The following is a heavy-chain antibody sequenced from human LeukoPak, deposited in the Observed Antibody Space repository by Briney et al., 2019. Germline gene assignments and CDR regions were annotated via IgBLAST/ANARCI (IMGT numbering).Heavy chain of an antibody. J-gene: IGHJ4*02. D-gene: IGHD6-19*01. CDR3: ARATPSRSGLNY. Sequence: SETLSLTCTVSGGSVSSGSYYWSWLRQPPGTGLDWVGYVYYSGSTSYNPSLKSRLTISLDTSRNQFSLKLTSVTAADTAVYYCARATPSRSGLNYWGQGTLVTVSS. CDR1: GGSVSSGSYY. V-gene: IGHV4-61*01. CDR2: VYYSGST.